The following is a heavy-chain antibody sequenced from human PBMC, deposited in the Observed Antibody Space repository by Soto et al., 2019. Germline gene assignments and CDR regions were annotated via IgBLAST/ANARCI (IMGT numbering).Heavy chain of an antibody. J-gene: IGHJ4*02. CDR1: GFTFTNYG. Sequence: ASVKVSCKASGFTFTNYGITWVRQAPGQGLEWMGWISASKGNTNYVQKFQGRVTMATDTSTSTAYMELRSLRSDDMAVYYCASRSGQLPYYFDYWGQGTQVTVSS. D-gene: IGHD6-6*01. V-gene: IGHV1-18*03. CDR2: ISASKGNT. CDR3: ASRSGQLPYYFDY.